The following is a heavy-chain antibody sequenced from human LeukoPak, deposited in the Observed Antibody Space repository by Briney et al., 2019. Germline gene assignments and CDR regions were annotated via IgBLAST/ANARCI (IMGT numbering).Heavy chain of an antibody. CDR1: GFTFSSYW. CDR3: TSRPLLSYYGSGRTRSDY. D-gene: IGHD3-10*01. J-gene: IGHJ4*02. V-gene: IGHV3-73*01. Sequence: QPGGSLRLSCAASGFTFSSYWMSWVRQASGKGLEWVGRIRSKANSYATAYAASVKGRFTISRDDSKNTTYLQMNSLKTEDTAVYYCTSRPLLSYYGSGRTRSDYWGQGTLVTVSS. CDR2: IRSKANSYAT.